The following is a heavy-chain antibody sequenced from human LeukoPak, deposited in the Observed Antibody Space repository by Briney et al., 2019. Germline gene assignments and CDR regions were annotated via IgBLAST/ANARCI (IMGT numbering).Heavy chain of an antibody. D-gene: IGHD6-19*01. V-gene: IGHV3-9*03. Sequence: GGSLRLSCAASGFTFDDYAMHWVRPAPGKGLEWVSGISWNSGSIGYADSVKGRFTISRDNAKNYLYLQMNSLRAEDMALYYCAKGYSSGWYLGPADYWGQGTLVTVSS. J-gene: IGHJ4*02. CDR3: AKGYSSGWYLGPADY. CDR2: ISWNSGSI. CDR1: GFTFDDYA.